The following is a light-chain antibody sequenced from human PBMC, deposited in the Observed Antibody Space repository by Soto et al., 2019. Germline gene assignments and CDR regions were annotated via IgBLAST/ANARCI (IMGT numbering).Light chain of an antibody. V-gene: IGLV1-44*01. Sequence: QSVLTQPPSASGTPGQRVTISCSGSGSNIGSNTVNWYQQLPGTAPKFLMSSNNQRPSGVPDRISGSKSGTSASLAISGLQSEDEADYYCAAWDDSLNGYVFGTGTKVT. CDR1: GSNIGSNT. J-gene: IGLJ1*01. CDR3: AAWDDSLNGYV. CDR2: SNN.